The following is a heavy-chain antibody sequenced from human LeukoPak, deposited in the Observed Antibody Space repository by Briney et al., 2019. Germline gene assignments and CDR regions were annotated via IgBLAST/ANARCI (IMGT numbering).Heavy chain of an antibody. J-gene: IGHJ4*02. V-gene: IGHV1-18*01. CDR2: ISAYNGNT. Sequence: ASVKVSCKASGYTFTIYGISWVRQAPGQGLEWMGWISAYNGNTNYAQKLQGRVTMTTDTSTSTAYMELRSLRSDDTAVYYCARDWRYCSGGSCYSSDFDYWGQGTLVTVSS. D-gene: IGHD2-15*01. CDR1: GYTFTIYG. CDR3: ARDWRYCSGGSCYSSDFDY.